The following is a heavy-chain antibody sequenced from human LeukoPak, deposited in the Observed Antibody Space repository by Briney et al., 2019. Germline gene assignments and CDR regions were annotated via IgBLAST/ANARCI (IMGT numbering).Heavy chain of an antibody. J-gene: IGHJ6*03. CDR2: INHSGCT. D-gene: IGHD3-3*01. Sequence: SETLSLTCAVYGGSFSGYYWSWIRQPPGKGLEWIGEINHSGCTNYNPSLKSRVTISVDTSKNQFSLKLSSVTAADTAVYYCARGRSITIFGVVISNYYYYYYMDVWGKGTTVTVSS. CDR1: GGSFSGYY. CDR3: ARGRSITIFGVVISNYYYYYYMDV. V-gene: IGHV4-34*01.